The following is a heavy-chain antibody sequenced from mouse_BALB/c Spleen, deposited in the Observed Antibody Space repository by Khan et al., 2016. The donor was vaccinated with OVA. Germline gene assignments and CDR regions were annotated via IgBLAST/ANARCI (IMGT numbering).Heavy chain of an antibody. CDR1: GFSLTTYG. CDR3: ARNYDYDEGLAY. V-gene: IGHV2-2*02. Sequence: QVQLKESGPGLVQPSQSLSITCTVSGFSLTTYGVHWVRQSPGKGLEWLGVIWSGGSTDYNAAFISRLSISKDNSKSQVFFKMDSLQANDTAIYYCARNYDYDEGLAYWGQGTLVTVSA. D-gene: IGHD2-4*01. J-gene: IGHJ3*01. CDR2: IWSGGST.